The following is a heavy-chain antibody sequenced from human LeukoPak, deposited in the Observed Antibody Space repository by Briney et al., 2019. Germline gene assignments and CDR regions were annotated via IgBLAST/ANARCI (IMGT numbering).Heavy chain of an antibody. J-gene: IGHJ3*02. CDR3: ARDSGTAFEHDAFDI. V-gene: IGHV1-69*06. CDR2: IIPIFGTV. CDR1: GGTFSSYA. Sequence: ASVKVSCKASGGTFSSYAISWVRQAPGQGLEWMGGIIPIFGTVNYAQEFQGRVTITADKSTSTAYMELSSLRSDDTAMYYCARDSGTAFEHDAFDIWGQGTMVTVSS. D-gene: IGHD1-14*01.